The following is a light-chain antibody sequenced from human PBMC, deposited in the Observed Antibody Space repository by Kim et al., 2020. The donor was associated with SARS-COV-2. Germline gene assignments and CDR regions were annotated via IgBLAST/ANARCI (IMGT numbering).Light chain of an antibody. CDR3: QQYNDWLRT. CDR2: GAS. V-gene: IGKV3-15*01. Sequence: AAPGETATPSCRASQTISSNLAWVQQKPGQAPRLLIYGASNRATGVPARFSGSGSGTDFTLTISRLEPEDSAIYYCQQYNDWLRTFGQGTKVDIK. CDR1: QTISSN. J-gene: IGKJ1*01.